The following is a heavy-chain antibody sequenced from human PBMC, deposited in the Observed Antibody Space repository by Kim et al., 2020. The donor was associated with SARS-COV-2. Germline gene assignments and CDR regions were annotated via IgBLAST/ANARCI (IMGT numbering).Heavy chain of an antibody. J-gene: IGHJ6*02. Sequence: ASVKVSCKASGYTFTSYGISWVRQAPGQGLEWMGWISAYNGNTNYAQKLQGRVTMTTDTSTSTAYMELRSLRSDDTAVYYCARSRTMDYDILTGIPYTKGVHYYGMDVWGQGTTVTGSS. CDR1: GYTFTSYG. D-gene: IGHD3-9*01. CDR3: ARSRTMDYDILTGIPYTKGVHYYGMDV. CDR2: ISAYNGNT. V-gene: IGHV1-18*04.